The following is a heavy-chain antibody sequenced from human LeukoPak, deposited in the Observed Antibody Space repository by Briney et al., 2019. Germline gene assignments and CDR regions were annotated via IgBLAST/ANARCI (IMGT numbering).Heavy chain of an antibody. CDR3: ARHYYRSGSPFDY. Sequence: GESLKISCKGSGYSFTSYWIGWVRQMPGKGLEWMGIIYPGDYATTYSPSFQGQVTISADKSISTAYLQWSSLKASDTAMYYCARHYYRSGSPFDYWGQGTLVTVSS. CDR2: IYPGDYAT. CDR1: GYSFTSYW. V-gene: IGHV5-51*01. D-gene: IGHD3-10*01. J-gene: IGHJ4*02.